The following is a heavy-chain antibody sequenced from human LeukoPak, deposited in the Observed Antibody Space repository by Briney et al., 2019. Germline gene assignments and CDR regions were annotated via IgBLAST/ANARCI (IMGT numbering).Heavy chain of an antibody. J-gene: IGHJ4*02. D-gene: IGHD2-8*02. CDR3: ARDLTERKYYIAY. CDR1: GFTFSSFG. Sequence: PGGPLRLSCAASGFTFSSFGMHWVRQAPGEGLEGVAYIGYTGTDTYYADSVKGRFTISRDNSKNTVHLQVNSLRAADTALYSCARDLTERKYYIAYWGQGTLVTVSS. V-gene: IGHV3-30*02. CDR2: IGYTGTDT.